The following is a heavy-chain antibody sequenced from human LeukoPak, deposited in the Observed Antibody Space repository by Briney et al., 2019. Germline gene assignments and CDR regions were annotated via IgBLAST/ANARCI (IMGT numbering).Heavy chain of an antibody. V-gene: IGHV4-4*07. CDR1: GGSISSYY. J-gene: IGHJ6*03. CDR3: ARDGYCSSTSCYTAQWDYYYYYYMDV. Sequence: PSQTLSLTCTVSGGSISSYYWSWIRQPAGKGLEWIGRIYTSGSTNYNPSLKSRVTMSVDTSKNQFSLKLSSVTAADTAVYYCARDGYCSSTSCYTAQWDYYYYYYMDVWGKGTTVTVSS. D-gene: IGHD2-2*02. CDR2: IYTSGST.